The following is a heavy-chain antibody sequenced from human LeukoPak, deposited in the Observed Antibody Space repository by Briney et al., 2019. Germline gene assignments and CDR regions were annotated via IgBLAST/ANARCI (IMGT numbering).Heavy chain of an antibody. J-gene: IGHJ1*01. CDR1: GFTFSSYS. CDR2: ISSSSTYI. CDR3: ARDLSTSSTAYFQH. D-gene: IGHD6-6*01. V-gene: IGHV3-21*01. Sequence: GGSLRLSCAASGFTFSSYSMNWVRQAPGKGLEWVSSISSSSTYIYYADSVKGRFTISRDNAKNSLHLQMNSLRAEDTAVYYCARDLSTSSTAYFQHWGQGTLVTVSS.